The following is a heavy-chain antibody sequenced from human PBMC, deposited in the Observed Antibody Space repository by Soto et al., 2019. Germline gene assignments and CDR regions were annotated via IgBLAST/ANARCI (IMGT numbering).Heavy chain of an antibody. CDR3: ARSRAGGHGGNYST. V-gene: IGHV3-33*01. Sequence: QVQLVESGGGVVQPGRSLRLSCAASGFTFSSYGMHWVRQAPGKGLEWVAVIWYDGSNKYYADSVKGRFTISRDNSKNTLYLQMNSLRAEDTAVYYCARSRAGGHGGNYSTWRQGTLVTVSS. CDR1: GFTFSSYG. D-gene: IGHD1-26*01. J-gene: IGHJ5*02. CDR2: IWYDGSNK.